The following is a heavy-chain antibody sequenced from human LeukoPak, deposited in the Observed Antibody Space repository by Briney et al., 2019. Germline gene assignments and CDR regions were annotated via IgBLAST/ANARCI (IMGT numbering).Heavy chain of an antibody. Sequence: ASVKVSCKASGGTFSSYAISWVRQAPGQGLEWMGRIIPILDIPNYAQKFQGRVTITADKSTSTAYMELSSLRSEDTAVYYCARAPAGRYSYGPFDYWGQGTLVSVSS. CDR3: ARAPAGRYSYGPFDY. CDR1: GGTFSSYA. V-gene: IGHV1-69*04. CDR2: IIPILDIP. J-gene: IGHJ4*02. D-gene: IGHD5-18*01.